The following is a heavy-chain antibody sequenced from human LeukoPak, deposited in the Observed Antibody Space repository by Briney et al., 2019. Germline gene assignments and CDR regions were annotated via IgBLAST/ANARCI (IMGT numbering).Heavy chain of an antibody. J-gene: IGHJ6*03. D-gene: IGHD3-16*01. CDR3: AKDGAATSGYYYYMDV. V-gene: IGHV3-23*01. CDR2: ISGSGGST. CDR1: GFTFSSYG. Sequence: PGGSLRLSCAASGFTFSSYGMSWVRQAPGKGLEWVSAISGSGGSTYYADSVKGRFTISRDNSKNTLYLQMNSLRAEDTAVYYCAKDGAATSGYYYYMDVWGKGTTVTISS.